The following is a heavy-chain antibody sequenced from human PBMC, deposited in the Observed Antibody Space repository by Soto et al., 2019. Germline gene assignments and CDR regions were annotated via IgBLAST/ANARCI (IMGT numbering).Heavy chain of an antibody. J-gene: IGHJ6*02. CDR2: ISGSGGST. Sequence: EVPLLESGGGLVQPGGSLRLSCAASGFTFSSYAMSWVRQAPGKGLEWVSAISGSGGSTYYADSVKGRFTISRDNSKNTLYLQMNSLRAEDTAVYYCAKDLSNNYYGSGSYYYYYGMDVWGQGTTVTVSS. CDR3: AKDLSNNYYGSGSYYYYYGMDV. D-gene: IGHD3-10*01. V-gene: IGHV3-23*01. CDR1: GFTFSSYA.